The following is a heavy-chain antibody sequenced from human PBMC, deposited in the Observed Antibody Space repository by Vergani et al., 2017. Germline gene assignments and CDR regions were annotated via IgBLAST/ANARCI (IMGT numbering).Heavy chain of an antibody. CDR1: GFTFSSYA. CDR3: ANLASIDY. Sequence: EVQLVESGGGLVQPGGSLRLSCAASGFTFSSYAMSWVRQAPGKGLEWVSGITWNSGSIGYADSVKGRFTFSRDNAKNSLYLQMNSLRPDDTALYYCANLASIDYWGQGTLVTVSS. J-gene: IGHJ4*02. V-gene: IGHV3-9*01. CDR2: ITWNSGSI.